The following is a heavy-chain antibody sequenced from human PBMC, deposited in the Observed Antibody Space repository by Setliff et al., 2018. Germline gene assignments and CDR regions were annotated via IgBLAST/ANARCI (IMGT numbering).Heavy chain of an antibody. CDR1: GFIFTKYA. CDR3: AKEGGGYSYDTSGYYYDYYYYYYMDV. J-gene: IGHJ6*03. CDR2: ISGRDSST. Sequence: HLGGSLRLSCAASGFIFTKYAMSWVRLAPGKGLEWVSAISGRDSSTYYADSVKGRFTISRDNSKNTLYLQMNSLRAEDTAVYFCAKEGGGYSYDTSGYYYDYYYYYYMDVWGKGTTVTVSS. V-gene: IGHV3-23*01. D-gene: IGHD3-22*01.